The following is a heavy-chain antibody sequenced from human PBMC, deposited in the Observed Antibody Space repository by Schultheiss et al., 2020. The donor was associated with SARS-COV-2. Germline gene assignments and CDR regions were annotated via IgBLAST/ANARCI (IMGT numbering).Heavy chain of an antibody. Sequence: TLSLTCTFSGFSLSTSGMCVSWIRQPPGKALEWLALIDWDDDKYYSTSLKTRLTISKDTSKNQVVLTMTNMDPVDTATYYCARSRIAAAGYDYGNWFDPWGQGTLVTVSS. V-gene: IGHV2-70*01. CDR3: ARSRIAAAGYDYGNWFDP. D-gene: IGHD6-13*01. CDR2: IDWDDDK. CDR1: GFSLSTSGMC. J-gene: IGHJ5*02.